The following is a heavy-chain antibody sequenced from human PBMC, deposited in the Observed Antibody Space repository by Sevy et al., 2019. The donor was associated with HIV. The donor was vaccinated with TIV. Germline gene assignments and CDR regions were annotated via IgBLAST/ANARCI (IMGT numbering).Heavy chain of an antibody. CDR2: IIPIFGTA. Sequence: ASVKVSCKASGGTFSSYAISWVRQAPGQGLEWMGGIIPIFGTANYAQKFQGRVTITADESTSTAYMELSSLRSEDTAVYYCARVMWEQLLGRYYYYYMDVWGKGTTVTVSS. CDR1: GGTFSSYA. D-gene: IGHD1-26*01. CDR3: ARVMWEQLLGRYYYYYMDV. V-gene: IGHV1-69*13. J-gene: IGHJ6*03.